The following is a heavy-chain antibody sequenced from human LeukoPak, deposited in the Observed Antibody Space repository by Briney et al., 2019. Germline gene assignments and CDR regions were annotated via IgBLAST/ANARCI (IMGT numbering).Heavy chain of an antibody. J-gene: IGHJ4*02. D-gene: IGHD6-19*01. CDR3: ARDDSSGWYGGLDY. V-gene: IGHV4-59*12. Sequence: PSETLSLTCTVSGGSISSYYWSWIRQPPGKGLEWIGYIYYSGSTNYNPSLKSRVTISVDTSKNQFSLKLSSVTAADTAVYYCARDDSSGWYGGLDYWGQGTLVTVSS. CDR2: IYYSGST. CDR1: GGSISSYY.